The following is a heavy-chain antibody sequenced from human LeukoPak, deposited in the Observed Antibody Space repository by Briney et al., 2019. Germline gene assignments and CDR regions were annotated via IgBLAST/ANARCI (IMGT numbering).Heavy chain of an antibody. CDR1: GFTFMTYS. J-gene: IGHJ4*02. D-gene: IGHD2-21*01. CDR3: AKAPVTTCRGAYCYPFDY. CDR2: IISSSRSYI. V-gene: IGHV3-21*04. Sequence: PGGSLRLSCAASGFTFMTYSMNWVRQAPGKGLEWVSSIISSSRSYIYYADSVKGRFTISRDNAKNSLYLQMNRLRPEDAAVYYCAKAPVTTCRGAYCYPFDYWGQGTLVTVSS.